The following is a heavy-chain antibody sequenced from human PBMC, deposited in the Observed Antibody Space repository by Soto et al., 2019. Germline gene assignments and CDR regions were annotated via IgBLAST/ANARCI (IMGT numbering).Heavy chain of an antibody. V-gene: IGHV4-31*03. CDR1: GGSITTGGYY. CDR3: ARTKCSGGSCYSWPLDY. J-gene: IGHJ4*02. D-gene: IGHD2-15*01. Sequence: PSETLSLTCTVSGGSITTGGYYWSWIRQLPGKGLEWIGHRYYSESTYYNPSLKSRVSISLDTSKNQFSLKLSFVTAADTAMYYCARTKCSGGSCYSWPLDYWGQGTQVTVSS. CDR2: RYYSEST.